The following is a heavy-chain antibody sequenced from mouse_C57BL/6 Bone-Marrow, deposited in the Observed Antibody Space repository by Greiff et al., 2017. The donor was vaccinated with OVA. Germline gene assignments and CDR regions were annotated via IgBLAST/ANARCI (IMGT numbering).Heavy chain of an antibody. Sequence: QVQLKESGPGLVQPSQSLSITCTVSGFSLTSYGVHWVRQSPGKGLEWLGVIWSGGSTDYNAAFISRLSISKDNSKSQVFLKMNSLQADDTARYYCASHYYGRSYGYFDVWGTGTTVTVSS. V-gene: IGHV2-2*01. D-gene: IGHD1-1*01. CDR1: GFSLTSYG. CDR2: IWSGGST. J-gene: IGHJ1*03. CDR3: ASHYYGRSYGYFDV.